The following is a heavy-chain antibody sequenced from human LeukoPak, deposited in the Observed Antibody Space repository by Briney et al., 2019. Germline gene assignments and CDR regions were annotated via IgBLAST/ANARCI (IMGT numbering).Heavy chain of an antibody. V-gene: IGHV4-59*12. CDR2: IYYSGST. Sequence: PSETLSLTCTVSGGSISSYYWSWIRQPPGKGLEWIGYIYYSGSTYYNPSLKSRVTISVDTSKNQFSLKLSSVTAADTAVYYCAREEGATPDYWGQGTLVTVSS. J-gene: IGHJ4*02. CDR3: AREEGATPDY. D-gene: IGHD1-26*01. CDR1: GGSISSYY.